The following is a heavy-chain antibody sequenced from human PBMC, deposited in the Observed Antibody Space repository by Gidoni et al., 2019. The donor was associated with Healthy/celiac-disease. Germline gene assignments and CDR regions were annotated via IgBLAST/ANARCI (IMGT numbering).Heavy chain of an antibody. Sequence: QVQLVESGGCVVQPGKSLRLSCASSGFTFSSYAMHLVRQAPGKGLEWVAVKSYDGSNKYYADAVKGRFTISRDNSKNTLYLQMNSLRAEDTAVYYCARDTCPVVTAIRPWACAEYFQHWGQGTLVTVSS. D-gene: IGHD2-21*02. CDR2: KSYDGSNK. CDR1: GFTFSSYA. J-gene: IGHJ1*01. CDR3: ARDTCPVVTAIRPWACAEYFQH. V-gene: IGHV3-30-3*01.